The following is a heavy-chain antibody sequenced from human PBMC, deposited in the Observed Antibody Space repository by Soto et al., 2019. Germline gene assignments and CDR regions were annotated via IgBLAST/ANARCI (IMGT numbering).Heavy chain of an antibody. V-gene: IGHV4-61*08. D-gene: IGHD3-10*01. CDR3: ARDYGSGSYGGDYYYYMDV. CDR2: IYYSGST. CDR1: GGSISSGGYY. Sequence: PSETLSLTCTVSGGSISSGGYYWSWIRQPPGKGLEWIGYIYYSGSTNYNPSLKSRVTISVDTSKNQFSLKLSSVTAADTAVYYCARDYGSGSYGGDYYYYMDVWGKGTTVTVSS. J-gene: IGHJ6*03.